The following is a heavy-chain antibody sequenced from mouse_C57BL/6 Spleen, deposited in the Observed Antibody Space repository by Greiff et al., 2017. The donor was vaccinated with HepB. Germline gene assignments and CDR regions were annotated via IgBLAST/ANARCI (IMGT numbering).Heavy chain of an antibody. CDR1: GYTFTDYY. J-gene: IGHJ3*01. V-gene: IGHV1-26*01. D-gene: IGHD2-1*01. CDR3: ARRGTYGNYFAY. CDR2: INPNNGGT. Sequence: EVQLQQSGPELVKPGASVKISCKASGYTFTDYYMNWVKQSHGKSLEWIGDINPNNGGTSYNQKFKGKATLTVDKSSSTAYMELRSLTSEDSAVYYCARRGTYGNYFAYWGQGTLVTVSA.